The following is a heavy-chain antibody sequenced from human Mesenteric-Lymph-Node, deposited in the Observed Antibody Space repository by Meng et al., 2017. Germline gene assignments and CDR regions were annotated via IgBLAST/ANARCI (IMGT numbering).Heavy chain of an antibody. J-gene: IGHJ4*02. V-gene: IGHV3-23*05. CDR2: IFSGFNT. D-gene: IGHD5-18*01. CDR3: AKDLRGYSYGFDY. CDR1: GFTFSPYA. Sequence: GESLKISCEASGFTFSPYAFSWVRQRPGQGLEWLSTIFSGFNTNYADSVKGRFTVSRDNSKDTLFLQMNSLRAEDTAVYYCAKDLRGYSYGFDYWGQGTLVTVSS.